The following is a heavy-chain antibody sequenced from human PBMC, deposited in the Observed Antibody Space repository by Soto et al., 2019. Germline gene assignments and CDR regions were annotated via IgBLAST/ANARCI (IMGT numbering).Heavy chain of an antibody. CDR3: ARMVVAATHYSYGMAV. J-gene: IGHJ6*02. V-gene: IGHV4-59*01. D-gene: IGHD2-15*01. CDR1: GGSISSYY. Sequence: SETLSLTCTVSGGSISSYYWSWSRQPPGKGLEWIGYIYYSGSTNYNPSLKSRVTISVDTSKNQFSLKLSSVTAADTAVYYCARMVVAATHYSYGMAVWGQGTTVTVSS. CDR2: IYYSGST.